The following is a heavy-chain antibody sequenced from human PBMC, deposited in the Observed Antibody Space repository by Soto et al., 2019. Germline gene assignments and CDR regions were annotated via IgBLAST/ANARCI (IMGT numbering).Heavy chain of an antibody. CDR3: ARSTADTAPAYYYYGMDV. D-gene: IGHD5-18*01. V-gene: IGHV1-18*04. CDR1: GYTFTSYG. Sequence: ASVKVSCKASGYTFTSYGISWVRQAPGQGLEWMGWISAYNGNTNYAQKLQGRVTMTTDTSTSTAYMELRSLRSDDTAVYYCARSTADTAPAYYYYGMDVWGQGXTVTVYS. J-gene: IGHJ6*02. CDR2: ISAYNGNT.